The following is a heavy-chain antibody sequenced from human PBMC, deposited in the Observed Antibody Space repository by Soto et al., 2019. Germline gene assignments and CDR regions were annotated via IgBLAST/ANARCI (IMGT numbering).Heavy chain of an antibody. J-gene: IGHJ4*02. CDR3: ARGGFLLCSGGSCYSWELVY. V-gene: IGHV1-2*02. D-gene: IGHD2-15*01. Sequence: QVQLVQSGAEVKKPGASVKVSCKASGYTFTGYYMHWVRQAPGQGLEWMGWINPNTGGTNFAQKLQGRVTMPSDTSISTAYMELSRLRSDDTAVYYCARGGFLLCSGGSCYSWELVYWGQGTLVTVSS. CDR2: INPNTGGT. CDR1: GYTFTGYY.